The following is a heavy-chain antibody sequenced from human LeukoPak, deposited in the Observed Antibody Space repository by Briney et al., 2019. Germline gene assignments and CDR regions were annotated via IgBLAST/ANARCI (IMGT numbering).Heavy chain of an antibody. CDR2: INPNSGGT. J-gene: IGHJ3*02. CDR1: GYTFTGYY. D-gene: IGHD1-26*01. Sequence: ASVKVSCKASGYTFTGYYMHWVRQAPGQGLEWMGWINPNSGGTNYAQKFQGRVTMTRDTSISTAYMELSRLRSDDTAVYYCARGRYSRREDAFDIWGQGTMVTVSS. CDR3: ARGRYSRREDAFDI. V-gene: IGHV1-2*02.